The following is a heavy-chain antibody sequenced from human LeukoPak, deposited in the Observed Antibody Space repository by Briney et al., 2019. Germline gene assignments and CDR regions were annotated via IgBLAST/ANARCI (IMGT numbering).Heavy chain of an antibody. D-gene: IGHD2-15*01. V-gene: IGHV3-11*06. Sequence: GGSLRLSCAASGFTFSDYYMSWIRQAPGKGLEWVSYISGSNGYTNYADSVKGRFTISRDYAKNSLYLQMSSLRAEDTAVYYCARGGLDTFDIWGQGTMVTVS. CDR2: ISGSNGYT. J-gene: IGHJ3*02. CDR3: ARGGLDTFDI. CDR1: GFTFSDYY.